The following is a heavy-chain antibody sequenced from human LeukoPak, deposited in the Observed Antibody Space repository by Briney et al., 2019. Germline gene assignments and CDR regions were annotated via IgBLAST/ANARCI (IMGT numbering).Heavy chain of an antibody. D-gene: IGHD5-24*01. V-gene: IGHV1-2*02. CDR2: INPNSGGT. CDR1: GYTFTGYY. CDR3: ARVWEERWLQFEFGAFDI. Sequence: ASVKVSCKASGYTFTGYYMHWVRQAPGQGLEWMGWINPNSGGTNYAQKFQGRATMTRDTSISTAYMELSGLRSDDTAVYYCARVWEERWLQFEFGAFDIWGQGTMVTVSS. J-gene: IGHJ3*02.